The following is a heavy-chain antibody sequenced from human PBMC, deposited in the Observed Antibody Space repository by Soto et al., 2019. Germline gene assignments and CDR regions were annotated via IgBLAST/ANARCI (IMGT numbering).Heavy chain of an antibody. V-gene: IGHV1-18*01. CDR1: GYTFRNYG. CDR2: VSAYNRNT. CDR3: ARDRLRGYDSSGFYS. Sequence: ASVKVSCKAFGYTFRNYGITWVRQAPGQGLEWVGWVSAYNRNTNYAQNFQDRITMTTDTSTNTAYMELRSLRSDDTAIYYCARDRLRGYDSSGFYSWGQGTMVTVSS. J-gene: IGHJ4*02. D-gene: IGHD3-22*01.